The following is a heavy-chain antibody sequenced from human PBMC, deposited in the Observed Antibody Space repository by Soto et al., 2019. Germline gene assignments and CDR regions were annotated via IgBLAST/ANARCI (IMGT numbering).Heavy chain of an antibody. CDR3: VSLRSYYGSGSYQPM. J-gene: IGHJ4*02. CDR1: GGTFSSYA. CDR2: IIPILGIA. D-gene: IGHD3-10*01. Sequence: QVQLVQSGAEVKKPGSSVKVSCKASGGTFSSYAISWVRQAPGQGLEWMGRIIPILGIANYAQKFQGRVTITADKSTSTAHMELSSLRSQDTAWYFRVSLRSYYGSGSYQPMWGQGHLVTVSS. V-gene: IGHV1-69*02.